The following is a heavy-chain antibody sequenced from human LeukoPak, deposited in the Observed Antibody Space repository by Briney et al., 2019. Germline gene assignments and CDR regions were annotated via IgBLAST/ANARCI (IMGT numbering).Heavy chain of an antibody. CDR2: IYSGGST. CDR1: GFTVSSNY. J-gene: IGHJ4*02. Sequence: GGSLRLSCAASGFTVSSNYMSWVRQAPGKWLEWVSVIYSGGSTYYADSVKGRFTISRDNSKNTLYLRMNSLRAEDTAVYYCARGGSGYYCVDYWGQGTLVTVSS. CDR3: ARGGSGYYCVDY. V-gene: IGHV3-66*02. D-gene: IGHD3-22*01.